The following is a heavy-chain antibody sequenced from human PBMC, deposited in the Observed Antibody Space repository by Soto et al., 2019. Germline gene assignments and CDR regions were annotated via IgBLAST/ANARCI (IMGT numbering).Heavy chain of an antibody. Sequence: LRLSCAASVFTFSSYAMHWVLPSPVKVLECVAVISYDGSNKYYADSVKGRFTISRDNSKNTLYLQMNSLRAEDTAVYYCARDKSPYSSGWHNRHFEYWGQRTLVTVSS. D-gene: IGHD6-19*01. CDR2: ISYDGSNK. CDR1: VFTFSSYA. CDR3: ARDKSPYSSGWHNRHFEY. J-gene: IGHJ4*02. V-gene: IGHV3-30-3*01.